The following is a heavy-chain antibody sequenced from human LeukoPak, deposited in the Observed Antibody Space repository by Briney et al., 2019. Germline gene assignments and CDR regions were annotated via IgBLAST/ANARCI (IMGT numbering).Heavy chain of an antibody. D-gene: IGHD4-11*01. J-gene: IGHJ4*02. V-gene: IGHV3-30-3*01. CDR3: ARGPTRDYFDC. CDR2: ISYDGSNK. Sequence: GGSLRLSCAASGFTFSSYAMHWVRQAPGKGLEWVAVISYDGSNKYYADSVKGRFTISRDNSKNTLYLQMNSLRAEDTAVYCCARGPTRDYFDCWGQGTLVTVSS. CDR1: GFTFSSYA.